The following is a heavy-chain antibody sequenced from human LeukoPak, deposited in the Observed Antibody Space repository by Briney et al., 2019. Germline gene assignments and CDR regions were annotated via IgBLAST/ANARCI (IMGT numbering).Heavy chain of an antibody. CDR1: GFTFSSYA. J-gene: IGHJ4*02. Sequence: GESLRLSCVASGFTFSSYAMSLVRQAPGKGLEWVSTMSDSGGTTYYADSVKGRFTVSRDNSKNTLYLQMNSLRAEDTAVYYCAKIYRYDSSGYYYFDYWGQETLVTVSS. V-gene: IGHV3-23*01. CDR3: AKIYRYDSSGYYYFDY. D-gene: IGHD3-22*01. CDR2: MSDSGGTT.